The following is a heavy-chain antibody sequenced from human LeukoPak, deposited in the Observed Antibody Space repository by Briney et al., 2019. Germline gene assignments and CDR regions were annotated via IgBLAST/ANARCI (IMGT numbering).Heavy chain of an antibody. J-gene: IGHJ6*02. V-gene: IGHV4-31*03. Sequence: SQTLSLTCTVSGGSISGGADDWTWIRQQPGKGLDWVGSISLSGSTYYRPSLKSRLTMSADTSKNHSSLKLSSVPAADTAVYYCAISQGSADPYSSGMDVWGQGTTVTVSS. D-gene: IGHD3-3*02. CDR2: ISLSGST. CDR1: GGSISGGADD. CDR3: AISQGSADPYSSGMDV.